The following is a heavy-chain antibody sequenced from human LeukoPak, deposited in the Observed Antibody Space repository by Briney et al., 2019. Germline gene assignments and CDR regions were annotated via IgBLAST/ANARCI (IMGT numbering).Heavy chain of an antibody. CDR2: IEEDGSQK. D-gene: IGHD6-13*01. CDR3: ASHGYINNWYYFQH. CDR1: GFAFRSNW. V-gene: IGHV3-7*01. J-gene: IGHJ1*01. Sequence: PGGSLRLSCAASGFAFRSNWMTWVRQAPGMGLEWVANIEEDGSQKKYLDSVRGRFTITRDNAKNSLFLQMDSLRAEDTAVYYCASHGYINNWYYFQHWGQGVLVTVSS.